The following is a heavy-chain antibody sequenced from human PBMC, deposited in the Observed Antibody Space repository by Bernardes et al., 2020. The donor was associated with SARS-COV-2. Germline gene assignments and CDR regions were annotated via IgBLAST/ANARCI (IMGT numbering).Heavy chain of an antibody. V-gene: IGHV3-23*01. Sequence: VWSLRLSCAASGFTFGNYAMGWVRQAPGKGLEWVSGISDNGVGTYYTDSVKGRFTISRDNSKNTLSLQMNSLRAEDTAIYYCTKGSFKISEVDHWGQGTLVTVSS. CDR3: TKGSFKISEVDH. CDR2: ISDNGVGT. D-gene: IGHD6-19*01. CDR1: GFTFGNYA. J-gene: IGHJ4*02.